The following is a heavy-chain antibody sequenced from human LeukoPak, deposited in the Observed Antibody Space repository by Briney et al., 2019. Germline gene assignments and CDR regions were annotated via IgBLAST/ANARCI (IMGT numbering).Heavy chain of an antibody. Sequence: KSSGTLSPTCGVSGDSISSSHWWSWVRQPPGKGLEWIGEISHSGSTNYNPSLKSRVTLSVDKSKNQFSLKLSSVTAADTAVYYCAKSRYYYGSGSYYTFDYWGQGTLVTVSS. CDR3: AKSRYYYGSGSYYTFDY. CDR1: GDSISSSHW. CDR2: ISHSGST. J-gene: IGHJ4*02. D-gene: IGHD3-10*01. V-gene: IGHV4-4*02.